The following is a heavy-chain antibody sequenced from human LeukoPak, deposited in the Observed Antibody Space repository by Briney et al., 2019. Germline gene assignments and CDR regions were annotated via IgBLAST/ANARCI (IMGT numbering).Heavy chain of an antibody. CDR1: GYTFTSYY. J-gene: IGHJ4*02. CDR2: ISGYNGNT. D-gene: IGHD2-8*01. Sequence: GASVKVSCKASGYTFTSYYMHWVRQAPGQGLEWMGWISGYNGNTNYAQKLQGRVTMTTDTSTSTAYMELRSLRSDDTGVYYCARGIYASGHFDYWGQGTLVTVSS. CDR3: ARGIYASGHFDY. V-gene: IGHV1-18*04.